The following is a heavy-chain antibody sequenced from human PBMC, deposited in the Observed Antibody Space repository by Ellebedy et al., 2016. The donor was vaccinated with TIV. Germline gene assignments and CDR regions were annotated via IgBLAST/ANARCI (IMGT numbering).Heavy chain of an antibody. Sequence: GESLKISCAASGFTFTIYGMSWVRQAPGKGLEWVAIIWNDGSDKKYADSVKGRITISRDNSKNTLYLQMNSLRAEDTAVYYCAREAWDGDYYVDYWGQGTLVTVST. J-gene: IGHJ4*02. V-gene: IGHV3-33*08. CDR1: GFTFTIYG. CDR3: AREAWDGDYYVDY. D-gene: IGHD4-17*01. CDR2: IWNDGSDK.